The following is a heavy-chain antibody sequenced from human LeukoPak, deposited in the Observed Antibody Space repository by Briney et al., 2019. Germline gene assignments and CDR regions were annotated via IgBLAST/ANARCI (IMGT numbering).Heavy chain of an antibody. J-gene: IGHJ4*02. V-gene: IGHV3-9*01. CDR3: AKGARYSSSWYPLGY. Sequence: PGRSLRLSCVASGFIFDEYAMRWVRQAPGKGLEWVSGISWNSDNIGYADSVKGRFTISRDKAENSLYLQMNSLRAEDTALYYCAKGARYSSSWYPLGYWGQGTLVTVSS. D-gene: IGHD6-13*01. CDR2: ISWNSDNI. CDR1: GFIFDEYA.